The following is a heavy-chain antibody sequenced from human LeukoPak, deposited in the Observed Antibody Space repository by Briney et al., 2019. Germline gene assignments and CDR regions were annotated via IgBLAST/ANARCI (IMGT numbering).Heavy chain of an antibody. V-gene: IGHV1-18*01. Sequence: GASVNVSCKTSGYRFTSYGISWVRQAPGQGLEWMGWINTYNGNTNYAQKFQGRVTMTTDTSASTAYMELRSLRSDDTALYYCARAGGELLGPSPPYYFDYWGQGTLVTVSS. CDR2: INTYNGNT. J-gene: IGHJ4*02. CDR3: ARAGGELLGPSPPYYFDY. D-gene: IGHD1-26*01. CDR1: GYRFTSYG.